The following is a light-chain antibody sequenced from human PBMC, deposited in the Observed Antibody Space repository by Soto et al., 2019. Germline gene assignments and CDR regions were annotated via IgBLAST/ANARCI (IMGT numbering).Light chain of an antibody. Sequence: QSALTQPPSASGSPGQSVTISCTGTSSDVGGYNYVSWYQQHPDKAPKLMIYEVSKRPSGVPDRFSGSKSGNTASLTVSGLQDEDEADYYCSSYAGSKNSVFGGGTKVTVL. V-gene: IGLV2-8*01. CDR2: EVS. J-gene: IGLJ3*02. CDR3: SSYAGSKNSV. CDR1: SSDVGGYNY.